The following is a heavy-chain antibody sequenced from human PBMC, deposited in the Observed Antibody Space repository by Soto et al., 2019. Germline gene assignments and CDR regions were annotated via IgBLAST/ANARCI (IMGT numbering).Heavy chain of an antibody. V-gene: IGHV3-7*01. D-gene: IGHD4-4*01. CDR3: ARIFIDYSIGNWYFDL. J-gene: IGHJ2*01. Sequence: GGSLRLSCAASGFTFSSYWMSWVRQAPGKGLEWVANIKQDGSEKYYVDSVKGRFTISRDNAKNSLYLQMNSLRAEDTAVYYCARIFIDYSIGNWYFDLWGRGTLVTVSS. CDR2: IKQDGSEK. CDR1: GFTFSSYW.